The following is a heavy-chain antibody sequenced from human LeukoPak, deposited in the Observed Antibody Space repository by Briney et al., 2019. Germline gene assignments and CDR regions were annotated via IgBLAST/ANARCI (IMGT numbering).Heavy chain of an antibody. V-gene: IGHV3-74*01. CDR1: GFTFSSYL. CDR3: ARVAGYYPYFDY. D-gene: IGHD3-10*01. CDR2: INSDGSST. J-gene: IGHJ4*02. Sequence: GGALRLSCVASGFTFSSYLMHWVRQAPGKGVVWVSRINSDGSSTSYADSVNCRFTTTRHNAQNTLYLQMNSLRAEDTAVYYCARVAGYYPYFDYWGQGTLVTVSS.